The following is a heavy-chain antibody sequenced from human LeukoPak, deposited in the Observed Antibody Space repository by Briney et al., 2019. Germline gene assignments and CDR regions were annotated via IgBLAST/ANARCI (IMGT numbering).Heavy chain of an antibody. CDR2: ISAYNGNT. CDR3: ARDDRVPAAINHYYYGMDV. Sequence: ASVKVSCKASGYTFTSYGISWVRQAPGQGLEWMGWISAYNGNTNYAQKLQGRVTMTTDTSTSTAYMELRSLRSDDTAVYYCARDDRVPAAINHYYYGMDVWGQGTTVTVSS. CDR1: GYTFTSYG. D-gene: IGHD2-2*02. J-gene: IGHJ6*02. V-gene: IGHV1-18*01.